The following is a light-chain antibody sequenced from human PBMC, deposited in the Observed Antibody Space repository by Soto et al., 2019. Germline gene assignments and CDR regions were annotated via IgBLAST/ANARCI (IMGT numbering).Light chain of an antibody. J-gene: IGLJ3*02. CDR1: SGHSSYI. CDR2: LEGSGSN. V-gene: IGLV4-60*03. Sequence: QLVLTQSSSASASLGSSVRLTCTLSSGHSSYIIAWHQQQPGKAPRYLMKLEGSGSNNKGSGVPDRFSGSSSGADRYLTISSLQSEDEADYYCETWDTNTRVFGGGTKLTVL. CDR3: ETWDTNTRV.